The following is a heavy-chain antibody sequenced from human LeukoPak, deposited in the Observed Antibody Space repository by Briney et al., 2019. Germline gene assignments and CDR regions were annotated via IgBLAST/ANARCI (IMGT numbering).Heavy chain of an antibody. CDR1: GFTFSSYD. CDR3: ARGYCSGGSCYSGVYYYYGMDV. J-gene: IGHJ6*02. Sequence: GGSLRLSCAASGFTFSSYDMHWVRQATGKGLEWASAIGTAGDTYYPGSVKGRLTISRENAKNSLYLQMNSLRAGDTAVYYCARGYCSGGSCYSGVYYYYGMDVWGQGTTVTVSS. CDR2: IGTAGDT. V-gene: IGHV3-13*01. D-gene: IGHD2-15*01.